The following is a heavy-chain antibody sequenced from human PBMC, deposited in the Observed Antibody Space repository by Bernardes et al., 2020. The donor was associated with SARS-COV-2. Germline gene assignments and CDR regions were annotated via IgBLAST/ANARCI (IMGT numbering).Heavy chain of an antibody. CDR2: IIPIFGTA. D-gene: IGHD2-2*01. Sequence: SVKVSCKASGGTFSSYAISWVRQAPGQGLEWMGGIIPIFGTANYAQKFQGRVTITADESTSTAYMELSSLRSEDTAVYYCARDRGYCSSTSCEGWFDPWGQGTLVTVSS. CDR1: GGTFSSYA. J-gene: IGHJ5*02. CDR3: ARDRGYCSSTSCEGWFDP. V-gene: IGHV1-69*13.